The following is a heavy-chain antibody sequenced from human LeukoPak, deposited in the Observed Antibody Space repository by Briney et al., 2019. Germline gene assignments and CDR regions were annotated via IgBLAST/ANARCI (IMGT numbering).Heavy chain of an antibody. V-gene: IGHV3-23*01. D-gene: IGHD6-19*01. CDR1: GIDFSRTA. CDR3: GKDGGQYSSGPEFDP. J-gene: IGHJ5*02. Sequence: GGSLRLSCTASGIDFSRTAMNWARQSPGRGLEWLSAISGGGERTFYADSVKGRFTISRDNSKNMVYLQMNSLRADDTAIYYCGKDGGQYSSGPEFDPRGQGALVTVSS. CDR2: ISGGGERT.